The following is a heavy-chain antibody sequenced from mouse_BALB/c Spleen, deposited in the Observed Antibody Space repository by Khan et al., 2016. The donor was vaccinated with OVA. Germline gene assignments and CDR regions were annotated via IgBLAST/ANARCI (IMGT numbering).Heavy chain of an antibody. CDR3: ARRDYGYNWFAY. V-gene: IGHV9-2-1*01. CDR2: INTETGEP. J-gene: IGHJ3*01. Sequence: QIQLVQSGPELKKPGETVKISCKASGYTFTDYSMHWVKQAPGKGLKWMGWINTETGEPTYADDFKGRFAFSLETSASAAYLHINNLKNEDTATYVCARRDYGYNWFAYWGQGTLVTVSA. CDR1: GYTFTDYS. D-gene: IGHD2-2*01.